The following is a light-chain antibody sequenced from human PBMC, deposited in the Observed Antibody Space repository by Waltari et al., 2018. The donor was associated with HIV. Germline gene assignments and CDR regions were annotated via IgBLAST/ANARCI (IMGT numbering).Light chain of an antibody. CDR2: DAS. Sequence: EIVLTQSPAILSVSPGETATLSCRASQSVQEFLAWYQRRPGQVPRLVVYDASKRAAGVPDRFSGSGFGTDSTLTSSGLEPEDVAFYYCQHRTTGPPTFGGGTRVEIE. CDR1: QSVQEF. CDR3: QHRTTGPPT. J-gene: IGKJ4*02. V-gene: IGKV3-11*01.